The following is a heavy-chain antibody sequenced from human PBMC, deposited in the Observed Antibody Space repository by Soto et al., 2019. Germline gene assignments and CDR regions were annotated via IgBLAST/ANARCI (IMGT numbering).Heavy chain of an antibody. CDR3: AGRRRTQEVVTPQMEYFDL. J-gene: IGHJ2*01. V-gene: IGHV4-59*08. CDR1: GGSISSYY. Sequence: QVQLQESGPGLVKPSETLSLTCTVSGGSISSYYWSWIRQPPGKGLEWIGYIYYSGSTNYNPSLRSGVTISVDTSKNQFSLKLSSVTAADTAVYYCAGRRRTQEVVTPQMEYFDLWGRGTLVTVSS. D-gene: IGHD2-15*01. CDR2: IYYSGST.